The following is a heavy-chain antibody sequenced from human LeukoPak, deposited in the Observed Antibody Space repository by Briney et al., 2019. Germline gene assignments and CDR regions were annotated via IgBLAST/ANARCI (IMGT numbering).Heavy chain of an antibody. J-gene: IGHJ3*01. CDR3: ARPAEAGYFYAFDF. CDR1: GGSISSYY. V-gene: IGHV4-4*07. Sequence: SETLSLTCTVSGGSISSYYWSWIRQPAGKGLEWIGRIYTSGSTNYNPSLKSRVTISLDTSKNQVSLRLSSVTAADTAVYYCARPAEAGYFYAFDFWGQGTMVTVSS. D-gene: IGHD6-19*01. CDR2: IYTSGST.